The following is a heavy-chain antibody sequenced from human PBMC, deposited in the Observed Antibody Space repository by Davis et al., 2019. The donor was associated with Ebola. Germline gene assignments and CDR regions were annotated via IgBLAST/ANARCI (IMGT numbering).Heavy chain of an antibody. D-gene: IGHD2-15*01. Sequence: GGSLRLSCAASKFTFSDNAMAWVRQAPGKGLEWVSAIGGSDETTYYADSVKGRFTISRDNAKNTLYLQMNSLRAEDTAVYYCAKGIVVVVAANYYGMDVWGQGTTVTVSS. CDR1: KFTFSDNA. V-gene: IGHV3-23*01. CDR3: AKGIVVVVAANYYGMDV. CDR2: IGGSDETT. J-gene: IGHJ6*02.